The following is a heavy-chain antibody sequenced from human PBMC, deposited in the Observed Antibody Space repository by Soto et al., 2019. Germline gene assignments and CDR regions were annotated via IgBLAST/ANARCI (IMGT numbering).Heavy chain of an antibody. CDR2: IYYSGNT. CDR3: AREGGESSDGLYYFDS. Sequence: SETLSLTCTVSCGSTSSDNYWSWIRQPPGKGLEWIGHIYYSGNTDYNPSLKSRLAISIDTSKNQFSLKLSSVTAADTAVYFCAREGGESSDGLYYFDSWGQGSLVTVSS. V-gene: IGHV4-30-4*01. CDR1: CGSTSSDNY. J-gene: IGHJ4*02. D-gene: IGHD3-16*01.